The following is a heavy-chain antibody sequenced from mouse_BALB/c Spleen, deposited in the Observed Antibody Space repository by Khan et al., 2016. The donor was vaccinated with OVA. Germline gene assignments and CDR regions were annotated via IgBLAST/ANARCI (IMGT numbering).Heavy chain of an antibody. CDR1: GYSFTTYY. D-gene: IGHD1-1*01. J-gene: IGHJ3*01. V-gene: IGHV1S135*01. Sequence: VQLQQSGPELMKPGASVKISCKASGYSFTTYYIHWVKQSHGKSLEWIGYIDPFNGSTTSHQKFQGQATLTVDKSSSTAYMHLTSLTSEDSAVYDCARHGTSSWVADWGQGTLVTVAA. CDR2: IDPFNGST. CDR3: ARHGTSSWVAD.